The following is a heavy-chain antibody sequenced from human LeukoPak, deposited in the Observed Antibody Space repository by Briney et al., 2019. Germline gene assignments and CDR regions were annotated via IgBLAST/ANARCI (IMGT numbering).Heavy chain of an antibody. CDR1: GSTFSNYD. V-gene: IGHV3-23*01. Sequence: GGSLRLSWEASGSTFSNYDMSWVRQAPGKGLEWFSAISGSAGSTYYADSVKGRFTISRDNSKNTLYLQMNSLRAEDTAVYYCAKDPSSGWYAPFDYWGQGTLVSVSS. D-gene: IGHD6-19*01. J-gene: IGHJ4*02. CDR2: ISGSAGST. CDR3: AKDPSSGWYAPFDY.